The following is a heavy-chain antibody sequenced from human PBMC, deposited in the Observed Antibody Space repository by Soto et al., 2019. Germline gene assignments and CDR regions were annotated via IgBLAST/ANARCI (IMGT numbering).Heavy chain of an antibody. CDR1: GGSVSSGSYY. CDR3: ARDWGGGP. Sequence: QVQLQESGPGLVKPSETLSLTCTVSGGSVSSGSYYWSWIRQPPGKGLEWIGYIYYSGSTNYNPSLKCRVTISVDTSKNQFSLKLSSVTAADTAVYYCARDWGGGPWGQGTLVTVSS. J-gene: IGHJ4*02. D-gene: IGHD3-10*01. V-gene: IGHV4-61*01. CDR2: IYYSGST.